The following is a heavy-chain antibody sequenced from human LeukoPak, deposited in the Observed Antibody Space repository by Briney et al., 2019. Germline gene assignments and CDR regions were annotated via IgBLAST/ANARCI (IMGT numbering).Heavy chain of an antibody. Sequence: GGSVRLSCAASGVTLRSYWMSWVRHPPGGGREWGGIIYSNGHTYSADSVKGTFTISRDTSKNTVFLQLKSLRAEDTAVYYCAREGLIAAPGAHYLENWGQGILVTASS. V-gene: IGHV3-66*01. D-gene: IGHD6-25*01. CDR2: IYSNGHT. J-gene: IGHJ4*02. CDR3: AREGLIAAPGAHYLEN. CDR1: GVTLRSYW.